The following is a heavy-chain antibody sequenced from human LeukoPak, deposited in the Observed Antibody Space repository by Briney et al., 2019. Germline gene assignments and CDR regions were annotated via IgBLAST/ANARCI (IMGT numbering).Heavy chain of an antibody. CDR3: AREWVLSDGSGSYFILFDI. D-gene: IGHD3-10*01. Sequence: ASVKVSCKXSGYTFTGYYMHWVRQAPGQGLEWMGRINPNSGGTNYAQKFQGRVTMTRDTSISTAYMELSRLRSDDTAVYYCAREWVLSDGSGSYFILFDIWGQGTMVTVSS. V-gene: IGHV1-2*06. CDR2: INPNSGGT. CDR1: GYTFTGYY. J-gene: IGHJ3*02.